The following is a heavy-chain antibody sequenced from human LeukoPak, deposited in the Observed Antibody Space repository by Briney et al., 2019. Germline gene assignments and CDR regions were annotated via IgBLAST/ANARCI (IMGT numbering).Heavy chain of an antibody. Sequence: ASVKVSCKASGYTFTSYDINWVRQATGQGLEWMGWMNPNSGNTGYAQKFQGRVTMTRNTSISTAYMELSSLRAEDTAVYYCAKGSEYDSSGYYGDYWGQGTLVTVSS. D-gene: IGHD3-22*01. J-gene: IGHJ4*02. CDR2: MNPNSGNT. V-gene: IGHV1-8*01. CDR1: GYTFTSYD. CDR3: AKGSEYDSSGYYGDY.